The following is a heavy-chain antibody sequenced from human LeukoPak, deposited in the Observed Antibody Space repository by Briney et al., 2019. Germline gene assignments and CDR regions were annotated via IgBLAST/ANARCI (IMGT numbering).Heavy chain of an antibody. CDR1: GGTFSSYA. CDR3: ARVGSGYYDIQDY. V-gene: IGHV1-69*04. J-gene: IGHJ4*02. D-gene: IGHD3-3*01. CDR2: IIPILGIA. Sequence: ASVKVSCKASGGTFSSYAISWVRQAPGQRLEWMGRIIPILGIANYAQKFQGRVTITADKSTSTAYMELSSLRSEDTAVYYCARVGSGYYDIQDYWGQGTLVTVSS.